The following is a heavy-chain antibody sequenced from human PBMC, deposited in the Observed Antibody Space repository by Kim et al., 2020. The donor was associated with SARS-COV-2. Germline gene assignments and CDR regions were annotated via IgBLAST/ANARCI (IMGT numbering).Heavy chain of an antibody. CDR2: IYDDGSNK. V-gene: IGHV3-33*01. CDR3: GGSNSSSWYSFDY. Sequence: GGSLRLSCAASGFTFSSYGMHWVRQAPGKGLEWVAVIYDDGSNKYYADSVKGRFTISRNNSKNALYLQMNSLRAEDTAVYYWGGSNSSSWYSFDYWGQGTLVTVSS. CDR1: GFTFSSYG. D-gene: IGHD6-13*01. J-gene: IGHJ4*02.